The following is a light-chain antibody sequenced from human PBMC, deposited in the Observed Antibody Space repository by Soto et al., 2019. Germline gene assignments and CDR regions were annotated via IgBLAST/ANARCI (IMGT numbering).Light chain of an antibody. J-gene: IGLJ3*02. V-gene: IGLV2-8*01. CDR2: GVI. CDR1: GSDIGGYNF. Sequence: QSALAQPPSASGSPGQSVTISCTGSGSDIGGYNFVSWYQQHPGKAPQLMIFGVIERPSGVPDRFSGSKSGNTASLTVSGLQDDDEADYYCYSYAGRNIWVFGGGTKLTVL. CDR3: YSYAGRNIWV.